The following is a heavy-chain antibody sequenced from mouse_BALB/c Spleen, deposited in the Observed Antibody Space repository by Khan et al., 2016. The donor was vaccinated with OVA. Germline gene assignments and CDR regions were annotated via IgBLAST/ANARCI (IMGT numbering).Heavy chain of an antibody. V-gene: IGHV2-6-1*01. CDR2: ICSDGST. CDR1: GFSLTNYG. J-gene: IGHJ4*01. Sequence: QVQLKESGPGLVAPSQSLSITCTISGFSLTNYGVHWVRQPPGKGLEWLVVICSDGSTTYNSALNSRLTITKDNSKSQVFLKMNSLQTDDTVMYFCARQPYYHYNIMDYWGQGTSVTVSS. D-gene: IGHD2-10*01. CDR3: ARQPYYHYNIMDY.